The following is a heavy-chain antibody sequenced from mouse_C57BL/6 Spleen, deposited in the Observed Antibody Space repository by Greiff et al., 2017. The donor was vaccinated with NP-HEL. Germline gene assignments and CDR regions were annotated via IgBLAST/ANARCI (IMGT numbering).Heavy chain of an antibody. D-gene: IGHD1-1*01. Sequence: QVQLQQPGAELVMPGASVKLSCKASGYTFTSYWMHWVKQRPGQGLEWIGEIDPSDSYTNYNQKFKGKSTLTVDKSSSTAYMQLSSLTSEDSAVYYCARSYYYGSSNYAMDYWGQGTSVTVSS. CDR1: GYTFTSYW. J-gene: IGHJ4*01. V-gene: IGHV1-69*01. CDR2: IDPSDSYT. CDR3: ARSYYYGSSNYAMDY.